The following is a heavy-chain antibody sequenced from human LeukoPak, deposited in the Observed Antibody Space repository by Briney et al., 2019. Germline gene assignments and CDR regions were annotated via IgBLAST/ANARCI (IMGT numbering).Heavy chain of an antibody. CDR3: ARVRGLLQLWLHFGY. CDR2: ISYDGNNE. CDR1: GFTFSSYA. D-gene: IGHD2-15*01. Sequence: GGSLRLSCATSGFTFSSYAIQWVRQAPAKGQEWVAVISYDGNNEYYAESVKGPFTISRDNSKNTLYLQMDSLRTDVTAIYYCARVRGLLQLWLHFGYGGQGTLVTVSS. V-gene: IGHV3-30*04. J-gene: IGHJ4*02.